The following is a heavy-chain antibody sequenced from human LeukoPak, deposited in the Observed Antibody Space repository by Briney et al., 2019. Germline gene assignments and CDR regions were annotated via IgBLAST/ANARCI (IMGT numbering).Heavy chain of an antibody. Sequence: PSETLSLTCTVSGGSISSYYWRWIRQPPGKGLEWIGYIYYSGSTNYNPSLKSRVTISVDTSKNQFSLKLSSVTAADTAVYYCARRVVGATAELDYWGQGTLVTVSS. V-gene: IGHV4-59*08. CDR2: IYYSGST. CDR1: GGSISSYY. J-gene: IGHJ4*02. CDR3: ARRVVGATAELDY. D-gene: IGHD1-26*01.